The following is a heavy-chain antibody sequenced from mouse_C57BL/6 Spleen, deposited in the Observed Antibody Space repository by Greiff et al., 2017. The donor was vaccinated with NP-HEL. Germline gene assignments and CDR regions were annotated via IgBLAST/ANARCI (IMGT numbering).Heavy chain of an antibody. CDR3: ARPYEYDAMDY. V-gene: IGHV5-9*01. Sequence: EVKLVESGGGLVKPGGSLKLSCAASGFTFSSYTMSWVRQTPEKSLEWVATISGGGGNTYYPASVKGRFTISRDNAKNTLYLQMSSLRSEDTALYYCARPYEYDAMDYWGQGTSVTVSS. CDR2: ISGGGGNT. J-gene: IGHJ4*01. CDR1: GFTFSSYT. D-gene: IGHD2-3*01.